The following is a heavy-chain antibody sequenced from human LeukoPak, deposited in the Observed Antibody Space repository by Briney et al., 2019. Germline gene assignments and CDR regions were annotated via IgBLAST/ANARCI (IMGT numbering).Heavy chain of an antibody. D-gene: IGHD2-21*02. CDR2: INHSGST. J-gene: IGHJ3*02. CDR3: ARVVVVGTAFDI. Sequence: SETLSLTCAVYGGSFSGYYWSWIRQPPGKGLEGIGEINHSGSTNYNPSLKSRVTISVDMSKNQFSLKLTSVTAADTAVYYCARVVVVGTAFDIWGQGTMVTVSS. CDR1: GGSFSGYY. V-gene: IGHV4-34*01.